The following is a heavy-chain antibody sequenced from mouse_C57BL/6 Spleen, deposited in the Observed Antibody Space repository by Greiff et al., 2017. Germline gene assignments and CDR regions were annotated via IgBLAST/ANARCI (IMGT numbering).Heavy chain of an antibody. CDR3: TTGLRRGDYAMDY. J-gene: IGHJ4*01. V-gene: IGHV14-4*01. Sequence: VQLKQSGAELVRPGASVKLSCTASGFNIKDDYMHWVKQRPEQGLEWIGWIDPENGDTEYASKFQGKATITADTSSNTAYLQLSSLTSEDTAVYYCTTGLRRGDYAMDYWGQGTSVTVSS. D-gene: IGHD2-4*01. CDR2: IDPENGDT. CDR1: GFNIKDDY.